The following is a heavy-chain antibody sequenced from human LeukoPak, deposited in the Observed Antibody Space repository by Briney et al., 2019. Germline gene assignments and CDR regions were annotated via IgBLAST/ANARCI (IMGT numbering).Heavy chain of an antibody. CDR3: ARDKVVGPTNFDY. D-gene: IGHD1-26*01. V-gene: IGHV3-7*03. CDR1: GFTFSNYW. J-gene: IGHJ4*02. CDR2: IKQDGSEK. Sequence: PGGSQRLSCAASGFTFSNYWMSWVRQAPGRGPEWVANIKQDGSEKYSVDSVKGRFTISRDNAKNSLYLEMNDLRGEDTAIYYCARDKVVGPTNFDYWGQGTLVTVSS.